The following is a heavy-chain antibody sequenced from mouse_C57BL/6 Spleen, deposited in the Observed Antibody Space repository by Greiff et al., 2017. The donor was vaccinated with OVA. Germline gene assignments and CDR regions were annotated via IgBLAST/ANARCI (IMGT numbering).Heavy chain of an antibody. CDR3: ARSGNLLRYAMDY. J-gene: IGHJ4*01. V-gene: IGHV1-72*01. CDR2: INPNSGGT. CDR1: GYTFTGYY. Sequence: QVQLQQPGPELVKPGASVKLSCKASGYTFTGYYMHWVKQRPGRSLEWIGSINPNSGGTKYNEKFKSKATLTVDKPSSTAYMELRSLTSEDSAVYDCARSGNLLRYAMDYWGQGTSVTVSS. D-gene: IGHD2-1*01.